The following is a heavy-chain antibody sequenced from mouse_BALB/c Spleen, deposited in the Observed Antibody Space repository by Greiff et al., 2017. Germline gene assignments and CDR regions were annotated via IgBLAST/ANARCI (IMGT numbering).Heavy chain of an antibody. Sequence: EVKLQESGPGLVKPSQSLSLTCSVTGYSITSGYYWNWIRQFPGNKLEWMGYISYDGSNNYNPSLKNRISITRDTSKNQFFLKLNSVTTEDTATYYCAIYYGSSNYFDYWGQGTTLTVSS. CDR3: AIYYGSSNYFDY. CDR2: ISYDGSN. D-gene: IGHD1-1*01. CDR1: GYSITSGYY. V-gene: IGHV3-6*02. J-gene: IGHJ2*01.